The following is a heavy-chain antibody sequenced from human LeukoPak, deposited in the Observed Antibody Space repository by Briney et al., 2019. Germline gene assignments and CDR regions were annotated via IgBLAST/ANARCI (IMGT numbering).Heavy chain of an antibody. V-gene: IGHV4-30-4*01. CDR2: IYYSGST. Sequence: SQTLSLTCTVSGGSISSGDYYWSWVRQPPGKGLEWIGYIYYSGSTHYNPSLKSRITISVDTSKNQFSLKLNSVTAADTAVYYCARGGRDWFDPWGQGTLVTVSS. CDR3: ARGGRDWFDP. CDR1: GGSISSGDYY. J-gene: IGHJ5*02. D-gene: IGHD3-16*01.